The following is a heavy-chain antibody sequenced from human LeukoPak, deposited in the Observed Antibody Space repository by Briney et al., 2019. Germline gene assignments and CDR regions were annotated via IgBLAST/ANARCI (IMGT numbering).Heavy chain of an antibody. Sequence: GASVKVSCKASGYTFTSYDINWVRQATGQGLEWMGWMNPNSGNTGYAQKFQGRVTITADESTSTAYMELSSLRSEDTAVYYCARERGLYYDSSVFDYWGQGTLVTVSS. J-gene: IGHJ4*02. CDR2: MNPNSGNT. D-gene: IGHD3-22*01. V-gene: IGHV1-8*01. CDR1: GYTFTSYD. CDR3: ARERGLYYDSSVFDY.